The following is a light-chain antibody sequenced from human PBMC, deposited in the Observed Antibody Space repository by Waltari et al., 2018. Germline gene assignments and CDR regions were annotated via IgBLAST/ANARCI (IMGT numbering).Light chain of an antibody. CDR3: AAWDDSLNGVV. V-gene: IGLV1-44*01. CDR2: SNT. Sequence: QSVLTQPPSASGTPGQRVTISCSGSSPNVGSNTVNCYQPLSGMAPKLLIYSNTQRPSGVPDRFSGSKSGTSASLAISGLQSEDEADYYCAAWDDSLNGVVFGGGTKLTVL. CDR1: SPNVGSNT. J-gene: IGLJ2*01.